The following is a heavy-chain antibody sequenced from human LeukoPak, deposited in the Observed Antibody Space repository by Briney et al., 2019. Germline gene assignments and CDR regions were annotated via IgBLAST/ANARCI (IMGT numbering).Heavy chain of an antibody. J-gene: IGHJ3*02. D-gene: IGHD1-26*01. CDR2: IYYSEST. CDR3: AREGGRNLFAFDI. Sequence: SETLSLTCTVSGGSISSSSYYWGWIRQPPGKGLEWIGYIYYSESTNYNPSLKSRVTISVDTSKNQFSLKLSSVTAADTAVYYCAREGGRNLFAFDIWGQGTMVTVSS. CDR1: GGSISSSSYY. V-gene: IGHV4-61*01.